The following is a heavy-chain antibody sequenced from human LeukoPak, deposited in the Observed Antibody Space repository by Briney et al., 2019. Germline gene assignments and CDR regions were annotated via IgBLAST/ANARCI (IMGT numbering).Heavy chain of an antibody. D-gene: IGHD2-15*01. CDR1: GGSISSYY. CDR2: IYYSGST. Sequence: PSETLSLTCTVSGGSISSYYWSWIRQPPGKGLEWIGYIYYSGSTNYNPSLKSRVTISVDTSKNQFSLKLSSVTAADTAVYYCARAIVDIVVVVAASAFDIWGQGTMVTVSS. V-gene: IGHV4-59*01. J-gene: IGHJ3*02. CDR3: ARAIVDIVVVVAASAFDI.